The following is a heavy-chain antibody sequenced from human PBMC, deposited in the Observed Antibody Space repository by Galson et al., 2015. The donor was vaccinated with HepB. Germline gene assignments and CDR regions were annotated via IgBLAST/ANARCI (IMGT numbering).Heavy chain of an antibody. CDR2: IYSGGST. J-gene: IGHJ4*02. CDR3: ARALGGFGESFFDY. Sequence: SLRLSCAASGFTVSSNYMSWVRQAPGKGLEWVSVIYSGGSTYYADSVKGRFTISRHNSKNTLYLQMNSLRAEDTAVYYCARALGGFGESFFDYWGQGTLVTVSS. D-gene: IGHD3-10*01. CDR1: GFTVSSNY. V-gene: IGHV3-53*04.